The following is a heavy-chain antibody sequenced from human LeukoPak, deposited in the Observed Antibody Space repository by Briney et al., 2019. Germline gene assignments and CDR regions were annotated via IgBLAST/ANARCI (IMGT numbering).Heavy chain of an antibody. CDR2: INPSGGST. D-gene: IGHD5-24*01. J-gene: IGHJ6*02. CDR3: ARDGYNYRYYYYGMDV. CDR1: GYTFTSYY. Sequence: ASVKVSCKASGYTFTSYYMHWVRQAPGQGLEWMGIINPSGGSTSYAQKFQGRVTMTRDTSTSTIYMELSSLRSEDTAVYYCARDGYNYRYYYYGMDVWGQGTTVTVSS. V-gene: IGHV1-46*01.